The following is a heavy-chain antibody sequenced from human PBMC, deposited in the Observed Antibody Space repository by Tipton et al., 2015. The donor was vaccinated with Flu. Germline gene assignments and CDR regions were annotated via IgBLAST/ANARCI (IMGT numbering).Heavy chain of an antibody. CDR3: AKVIPELVAGLDY. Sequence: SLRLSCAASGFTFDDYAMHWVRQAPGKGLEWVSGISWNSGDIGYADSVKGRFTISRDNARNSLYLQMNSLRPEDTAIYYRAKVIPELVAGLDYWGQGTLVTVPS. CDR2: ISWNSGDI. CDR1: GFTFDDYA. J-gene: IGHJ4*02. V-gene: IGHV3-9*01. D-gene: IGHD6-19*01.